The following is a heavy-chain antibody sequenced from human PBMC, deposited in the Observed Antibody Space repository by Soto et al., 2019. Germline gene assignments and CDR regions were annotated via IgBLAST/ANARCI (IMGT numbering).Heavy chain of an antibody. CDR1: GVSISISSYY. CDR3: ARRLGATMFRALYYWFDP. J-gene: IGHJ5*02. CDR2: IYYSGST. Sequence: QLQLQESGPGLVKPSETLSLTCTVSGVSISISSYYWGWIRQPPGKGLEWMVSIYYSGSTYYNPYLKRRVSRSLDKDKNQCSLKLSSVTAAETAVYYCARRLGATMFRALYYWFDPWGPGTLVTVSS. D-gene: IGHD3-10*01. V-gene: IGHV4-39*01.